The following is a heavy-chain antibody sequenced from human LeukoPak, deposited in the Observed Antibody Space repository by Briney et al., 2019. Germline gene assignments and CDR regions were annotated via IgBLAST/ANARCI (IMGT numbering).Heavy chain of an antibody. V-gene: IGHV4-38-2*02. J-gene: IGHJ4*02. CDR2: FYHSGNT. Sequence: SETLSLTCTVSGYSISSGYYWGWIRQPPGKGPEWIASFYHSGNTHYNSSLKSRVTISVDTSKHQFSLRLSSVTAADTAVYYCARDPYSETYYHRGLFDYWGQGTLVTVSS. CDR3: ARDPYSETYYHRGLFDY. D-gene: IGHD5-12*01. CDR1: GYSISSGYY.